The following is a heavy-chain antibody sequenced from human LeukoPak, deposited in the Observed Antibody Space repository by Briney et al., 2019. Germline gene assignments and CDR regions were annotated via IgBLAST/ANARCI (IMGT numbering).Heavy chain of an antibody. D-gene: IGHD5-12*01. V-gene: IGHV4-34*01. Sequence: SETLSLTCAVYVGSFSGYYWCWIRDHPGRGRECVGEVNLSGSTYYNPSLKSRVTIAVETSKNQFSLKLSSVTAADKAVYYCARSCRILDIVATIRARLGGNGFDIWGQGTMVTVSS. CDR2: VNLSGST. CDR3: ARSCRILDIVATIRARLGGNGFDI. CDR1: VGSFSGYY. J-gene: IGHJ3*02.